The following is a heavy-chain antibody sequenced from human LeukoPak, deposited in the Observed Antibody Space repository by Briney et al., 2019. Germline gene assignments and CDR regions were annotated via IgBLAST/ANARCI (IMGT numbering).Heavy chain of an antibody. J-gene: IGHJ4*02. CDR3: ARGDFWSGYYTGLY. CDR1: GFTFSTYA. D-gene: IGHD3-3*01. V-gene: IGHV3-53*04. CDR2: IYSGGST. Sequence: GGSLRLSCAASGFTFSTYAMTWVRQAPGKGLEWVSVIYSGGSTYYADSVKGRFTISRHNSKNTLYLQMDSLRDEDTAVYYCARGDFWSGYYTGLYWGQGTLVTVSS.